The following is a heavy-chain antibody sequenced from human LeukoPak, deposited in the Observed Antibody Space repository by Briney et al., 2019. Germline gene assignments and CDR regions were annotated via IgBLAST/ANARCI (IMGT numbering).Heavy chain of an antibody. J-gene: IGHJ4*02. V-gene: IGHV4-39*07. CDR3: ARSSPRGYSGYDPFDY. CDR1: GGSINSSDHY. CDR2: KYYSGDT. Sequence: PSETLSLTCTVSGGSINSSDHYWAWIRQPPGKGLEWIGSKYYSGDTYYSPSLKSRVTISVDTSKNQFSLKLSSVTAADTAVYYCARSSPRGYSGYDPFDYWGQGTLVTVSS. D-gene: IGHD5-12*01.